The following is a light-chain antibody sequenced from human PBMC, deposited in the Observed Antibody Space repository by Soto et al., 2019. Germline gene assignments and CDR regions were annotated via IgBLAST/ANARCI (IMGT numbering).Light chain of an antibody. CDR1: QTVSNNY. CDR3: QQYGTSPRT. Sequence: EIVLTQSPGTLSLSPGEGTTLSCRASQTVSNNYLAWYQQKPGQAPRLLIYGASSRATGIPDRFSGSGSGTDFTLTIIRLEPEDSAVYYCQQYGTSPRTFGQGTKVDIK. V-gene: IGKV3-20*01. J-gene: IGKJ1*01. CDR2: GAS.